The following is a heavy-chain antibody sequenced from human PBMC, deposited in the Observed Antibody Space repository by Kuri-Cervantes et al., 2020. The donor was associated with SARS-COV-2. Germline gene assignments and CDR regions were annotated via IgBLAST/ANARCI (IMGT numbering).Heavy chain of an antibody. D-gene: IGHD3-3*01. CDR2: ISSSSTI. CDR3: ARAYDFWSGYYPH. V-gene: IGHV3-69-1*01. CDR1: GFTFSDYY. J-gene: IGHJ4*02. Sequence: ETLSLTCAASGFTFSDYYMNWVRQAPGKGLEWVSSISSSSTIYYADSVKGRFTISRDNAKNSLYLQMNSLRAEDTAVYYCARAYDFWSGYYPHWGQGTLVTVSS.